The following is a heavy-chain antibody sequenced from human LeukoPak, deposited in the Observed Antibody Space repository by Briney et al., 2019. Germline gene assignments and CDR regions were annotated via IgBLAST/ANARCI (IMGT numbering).Heavy chain of an antibody. V-gene: IGHV4-38-2*02. Sequence: SETLSLTCTVSDYSISSDYYYAWIRQPPGKGLEWIGSIYHTGSTYYNPSLKSRVTISVDTSKNQFSLKLSSVTAADTAVYYCARGLGRYAGYHYYYYMDVWDKGTTVTVSS. CDR3: ARGLGRYAGYHYYYYMDV. CDR1: DYSISSDYY. CDR2: IYHTGST. D-gene: IGHD2-2*01. J-gene: IGHJ6*03.